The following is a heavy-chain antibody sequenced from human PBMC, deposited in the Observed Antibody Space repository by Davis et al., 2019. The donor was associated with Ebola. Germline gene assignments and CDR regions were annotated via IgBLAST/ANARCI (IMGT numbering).Heavy chain of an antibody. CDR2: ISAYNGNT. CDR1: GGTFSSYA. V-gene: IGHV1-18*01. J-gene: IGHJ4*02. D-gene: IGHD4-23*01. CDR3: ARDRGMVTEYYFDY. Sequence: ASVKVSCKASGGTFSSYAISWVRQAPGQGLEWMGWISAYNGNTNYAQKLQGRVTMTTDTSTSTAYMELRSLRSDDTAVYYCARDRGMVTEYYFDYWGQGTLVIVSS.